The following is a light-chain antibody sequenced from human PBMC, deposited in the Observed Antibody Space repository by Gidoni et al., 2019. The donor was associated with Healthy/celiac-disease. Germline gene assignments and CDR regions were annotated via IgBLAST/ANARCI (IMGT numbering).Light chain of an antibody. CDR1: QSVSSY. CDR2: DAS. V-gene: IGKV3-11*01. J-gene: IGKJ2*01. Sequence: EIVLTQSPATLSLSPGDRATLSCRASQSVSSYLAWYQQKPGQAPRLLIYDASNRATGIPARVSGRGSWTDFTLTISSLEPEDFAVYYCQQRSNWQYTFGQGTKLEIK. CDR3: QQRSNWQYT.